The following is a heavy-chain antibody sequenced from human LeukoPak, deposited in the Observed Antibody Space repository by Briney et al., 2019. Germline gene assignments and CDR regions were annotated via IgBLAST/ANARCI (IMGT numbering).Heavy chain of an antibody. CDR2: IYYSGST. Sequence: SETLSLTCTVSGGSISSHYWSWIRQPPGKGLEWIGYIYYSGSTNHNPSLKSRVTISVDTSKNQFSLKLSSVTAADTAVYYCARAPIAAEDWFDPWGQGTLVTVSS. CDR1: GGSISSHY. J-gene: IGHJ5*02. D-gene: IGHD6-13*01. V-gene: IGHV4-59*11. CDR3: ARAPIAAEDWFDP.